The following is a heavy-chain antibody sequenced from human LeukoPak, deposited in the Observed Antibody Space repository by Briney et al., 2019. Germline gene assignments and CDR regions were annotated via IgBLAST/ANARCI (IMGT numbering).Heavy chain of an antibody. CDR3: ARANPAIAGIDY. D-gene: IGHD6-13*01. CDR1: GFTFSDHY. CDR2: IRNKANSYTT. Sequence: GGSLRLSCAASGFTFSDHYMDWVRQAPGKGLEWVGRIRNKANSYTTEYAASVKGRFTISRDDSKNSLYLQMNSLKTEDTAVYYCARANPAIAGIDYWGQGTLVTVSS. J-gene: IGHJ4*02. V-gene: IGHV3-72*01.